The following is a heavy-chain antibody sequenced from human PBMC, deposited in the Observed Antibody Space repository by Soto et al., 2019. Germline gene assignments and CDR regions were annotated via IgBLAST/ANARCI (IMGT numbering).Heavy chain of an antibody. CDR1: GYTFTGYY. D-gene: IGHD3-22*01. J-gene: IGHJ3*01. Sequence: ASVKVSCKASGYTFTGYYMHWLRQAPGQGLEWMGWINPNSGDTNYAQNFQGWVTMTRDTSISTAYMELSRLRSDDTAIYYCATALSYYYDSSGYYLDAFDVWGQGKMVTV. V-gene: IGHV1-2*04. CDR2: INPNSGDT. CDR3: ATALSYYYDSSGYYLDAFDV.